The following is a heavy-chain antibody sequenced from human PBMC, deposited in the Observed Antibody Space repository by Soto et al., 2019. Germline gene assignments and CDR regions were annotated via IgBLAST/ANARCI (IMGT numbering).Heavy chain of an antibody. D-gene: IGHD2-2*01. CDR3: ARVPYFPVPAAPSARLYYYYMDV. CDR1: GYTFTSYD. Sequence: ASVKVSCKASGYTFTSYDINWVRQATGQGLEWMGWMNPNSGSTGYAQKFQGRVTMTRNTSISTAYMELSSLRSEDTAVYYCARVPYFPVPAAPSARLYYYYMDVWGKGTTVTVSS. CDR2: MNPNSGST. V-gene: IGHV1-8*01. J-gene: IGHJ6*03.